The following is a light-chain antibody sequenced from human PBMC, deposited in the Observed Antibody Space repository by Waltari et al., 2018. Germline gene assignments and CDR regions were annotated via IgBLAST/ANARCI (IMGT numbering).Light chain of an antibody. J-gene: IGKJ5*01. CDR1: QAIDTR. V-gene: IGKV1-12*01. CDR3: QQASSFLLT. Sequence: DIQMTQSPSSVSASVGDRVPISCRASQAIDTRVAWYQVKPGKAPKLLIYATSSLHSGVPSRFSGSGSGTDFTLTIASLQPEDFATYYCQQASSFLLTFGQGTRLEIK. CDR2: ATS.